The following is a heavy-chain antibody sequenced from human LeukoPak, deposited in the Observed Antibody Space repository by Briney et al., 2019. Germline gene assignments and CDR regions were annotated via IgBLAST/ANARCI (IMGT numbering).Heavy chain of an antibody. CDR3: ARLNYYDSRGRYYFDY. J-gene: IGHJ4*02. CDR1: GFTFDDYG. Sequence: GGSLRLSSVASGFTFDDYGRSWVRQAPGKGREWVSGINWNGGSTGYADSVKGRFTISRDNAKNSLYLQMNSLRVEDTALYYCARLNYYDSRGRYYFDYWGQGSLVGVCS. D-gene: IGHD3-22*01. V-gene: IGHV3-20*03. CDR2: INWNGGST.